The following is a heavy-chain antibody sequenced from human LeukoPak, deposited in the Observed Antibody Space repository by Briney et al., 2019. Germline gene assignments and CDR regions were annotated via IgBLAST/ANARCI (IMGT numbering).Heavy chain of an antibody. J-gene: IGHJ4*02. CDR2: ISYDGSNK. CDR1: GFTFSSYA. D-gene: IGHD3-16*02. Sequence: GGSLRLSCAASGFTFSSYAMHWVRQAPGKGLEWVAVISYDGSNKYYADSVKGRFTISRDNSKNTLYLQMNSLRAEDTAVYYCARGVRLGELSLYRIDYWGQGTLVTVSS. V-gene: IGHV3-30*04. CDR3: ARGVRLGELSLYRIDY.